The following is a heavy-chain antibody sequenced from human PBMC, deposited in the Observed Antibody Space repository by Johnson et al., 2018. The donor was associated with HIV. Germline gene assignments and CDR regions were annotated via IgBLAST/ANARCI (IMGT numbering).Heavy chain of an antibody. CDR1: GFAFSGYA. CDR2: ISYDGNNK. J-gene: IGHJ3*02. Sequence: QVQLVESGGGVVQPGRSLRLSCAASGFAFSGYAMHWVRQAPGKGLEWVAFISYDGNNKYHADSVKGRFTISRDNSKNTLYLQMNSLRAEDSAVYFCARGSYYHYGDAFDIWGQGTMVTVS. V-gene: IGHV3-30-3*01. CDR3: ARGSYYHYGDAFDI. D-gene: IGHD3-10*01.